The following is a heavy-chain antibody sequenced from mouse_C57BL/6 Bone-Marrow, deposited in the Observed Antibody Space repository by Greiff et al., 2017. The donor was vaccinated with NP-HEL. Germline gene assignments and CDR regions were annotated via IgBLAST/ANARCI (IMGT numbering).Heavy chain of an antibody. CDR1: GYTFTDYN. Sequence: VQLQQSGPELVKPGASVKIPCKASGYTFTDYNMDWVKQSHGKSLEWIGDINPNNGGTIYNQKFKGKATLTVDKSSSTAYMELRSMTDEDNAVYDGARRFDYYGSSYPYWYFDVWGTGTTVTVSS. D-gene: IGHD1-1*01. J-gene: IGHJ1*03. CDR2: INPNNGGT. V-gene: IGHV1-18*01. CDR3: ARRFDYYGSSYPYWYFDV.